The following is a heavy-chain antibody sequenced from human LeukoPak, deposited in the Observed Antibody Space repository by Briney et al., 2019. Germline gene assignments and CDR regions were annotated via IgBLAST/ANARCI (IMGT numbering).Heavy chain of an antibody. J-gene: IGHJ4*02. Sequence: GESLKISCKGSGYSFTNYWIAWVRQMPGKGLEWMGIIYPGDSDTRYSPSFQGQVTISADKSISTAYLQWSSLKASDTAMYYCTTSDSSHLWLSYWGQGTLVTVSS. CDR1: GYSFTNYW. V-gene: IGHV5-51*01. D-gene: IGHD5-18*01. CDR3: TTSDSSHLWLSY. CDR2: IYPGDSDT.